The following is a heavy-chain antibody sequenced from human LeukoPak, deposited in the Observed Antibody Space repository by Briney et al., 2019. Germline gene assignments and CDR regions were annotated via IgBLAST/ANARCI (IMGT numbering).Heavy chain of an antibody. CDR1: GFIFSDHY. J-gene: IGHJ4*02. CDR3: ARLRGLIDH. Sequence: GGSLRLSCAASGFIFSDHYVSWIRQAPGKGLEGVAYINSDSTTLYYADSVKGGFTVSRDNAKNSLYLHMNSLGVDDTAVYYCARLRGLIDHWGQGALVTVSS. V-gene: IGHV3-11*01. CDR2: INSDSTTL. D-gene: IGHD3-10*01.